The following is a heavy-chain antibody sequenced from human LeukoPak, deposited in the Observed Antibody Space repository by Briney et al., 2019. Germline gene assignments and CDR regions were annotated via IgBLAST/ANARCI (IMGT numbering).Heavy chain of an antibody. V-gene: IGHV3-30-3*01. CDR2: ISYDGSNK. CDR1: GFTFSSYG. Sequence: GGSLRLSCAASGFTFSSYGMHWVRQAPGKGLEWVAVISYDGSNKYYADSVKGRFTISRDNSNNTLYLQMNSLRAEDTAVYYCARESIAVAGEKEPDGEIHGAAFDIWGQGTMVTVSS. D-gene: IGHD6-19*01. J-gene: IGHJ3*02. CDR3: ARESIAVAGEKEPDGEIHGAAFDI.